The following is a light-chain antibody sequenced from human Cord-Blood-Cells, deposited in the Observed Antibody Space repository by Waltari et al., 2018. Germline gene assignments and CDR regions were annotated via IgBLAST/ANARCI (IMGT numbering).Light chain of an antibody. V-gene: IGKV1-39*01. Sequence: DIQMTQSPSSLSASVGDRVTITCRASQSISSYLNWYQQKPGKAPKLLIYAASSLQRGVPSRFSGSGSGTDFTLTISSLQPEDIATYYCQQSYSTPPTFGQGTKVEIK. CDR3: QQSYSTPPT. CDR1: QSISSY. J-gene: IGKJ1*01. CDR2: AAS.